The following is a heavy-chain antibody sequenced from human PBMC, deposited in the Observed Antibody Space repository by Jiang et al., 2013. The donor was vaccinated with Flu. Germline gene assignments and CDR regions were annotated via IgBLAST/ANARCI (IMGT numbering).Heavy chain of an antibody. CDR1: GYTLTELS. CDR3: ATETNCSGGSCYYRYYYYGMDV. J-gene: IGHJ6*02. Sequence: SGAEVKKPGASVKVSCKVSGYTLTELSMHWVRQAPGKGLEWMGGFDPEDGETIYAQKFQGRVTMTEDTSTDTAYMELSSLRSEDTAVYYCATETNCSGGSCYYRYYYYGMDVWGQGTTVTVSS. D-gene: IGHD2-15*01. V-gene: IGHV1-24*01. CDR2: FDPEDGET.